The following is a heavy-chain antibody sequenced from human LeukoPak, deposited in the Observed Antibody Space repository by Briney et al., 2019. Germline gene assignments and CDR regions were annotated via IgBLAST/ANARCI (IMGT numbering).Heavy chain of an antibody. V-gene: IGHV1-18*01. CDR1: GYTFSGYG. CDR3: AREGYYHGSGTYSPPRYYGMDV. J-gene: IGHJ6*02. Sequence: ASVTVSCKASGYTFSGYGISWVRQAPGQGLEWMGWISPYNGNTQYAQKLQGRVRMTTDISTTTAYMELRSLRSDDTAVYFCAREGYYHGSGTYSPPRYYGMDVWGQGTTVTVS. CDR2: ISPYNGNT. D-gene: IGHD3-10*01.